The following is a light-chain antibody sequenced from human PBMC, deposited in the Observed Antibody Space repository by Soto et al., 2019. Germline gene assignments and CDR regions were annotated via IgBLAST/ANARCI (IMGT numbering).Light chain of an antibody. J-gene: IGKJ5*01. Sequence: EIVLTQSQGTLSFSPGERATLSCRASQSVSSSYLAWYQQKPGQAPRLLIFAASSRASGIPDRFSGSGSGTDFTLTISRLEPEDFALFYCQYHGSSPITFGQGTRLEI. CDR1: QSVSSSY. CDR3: QYHGSSPIT. CDR2: AAS. V-gene: IGKV3-20*01.